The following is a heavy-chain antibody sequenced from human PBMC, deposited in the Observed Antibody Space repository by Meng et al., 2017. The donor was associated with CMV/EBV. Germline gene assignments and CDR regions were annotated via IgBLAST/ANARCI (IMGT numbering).Heavy chain of an antibody. V-gene: IGHV1-69*02. D-gene: IGHD3-22*01. J-gene: IGHJ4*02. CDR3: ARVIGSGYYPDY. CDR2: IIPILGIA. CDR1: GGTFSSYT. Sequence: SVKVSCKASGGTFSSYTISWVRQAPGQGLEWMGRIIPILGIANYAQKFQGRVTITADKSTSTAYMELSSLRSEDTAVYYCARVIGSGYYPDYWGQGTLVTVSS.